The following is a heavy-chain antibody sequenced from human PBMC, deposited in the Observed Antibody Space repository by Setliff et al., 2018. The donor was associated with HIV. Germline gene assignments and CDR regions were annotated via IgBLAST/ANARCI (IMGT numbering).Heavy chain of an antibody. V-gene: IGHV4-34*01. D-gene: IGHD4-17*01. J-gene: IGHJ4*02. CDR3: AVRAYGPIEY. CDR2: INQSGST. CDR1: NASFSDYY. Sequence: PSETLSLTCAVYNASFSDYYRGWIRQAPGKGLEWIGEINQSGSTNYNSSLRSRVAMSINLSKNQFSLKLTSVTAADTAVYYCAVRAYGPIEYWGQGNQVTVSS.